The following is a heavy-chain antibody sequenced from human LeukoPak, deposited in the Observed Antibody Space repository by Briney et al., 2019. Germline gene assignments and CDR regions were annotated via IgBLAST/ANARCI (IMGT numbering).Heavy chain of an antibody. J-gene: IGHJ4*02. Sequence: PGGSLRLSCAASGFTFSSYWMHWVRQAPGKGLVWVSRINSDGSSTSYADSVKGRFTISRDNAKNTLYLQMNSLRAEDTAVYYCARVSVTLSTLIDYWGQGTLVTVSS. D-gene: IGHD5-18*01. CDR2: INSDGSST. V-gene: IGHV3-74*01. CDR1: GFTFSSYW. CDR3: ARVSVTLSTLIDY.